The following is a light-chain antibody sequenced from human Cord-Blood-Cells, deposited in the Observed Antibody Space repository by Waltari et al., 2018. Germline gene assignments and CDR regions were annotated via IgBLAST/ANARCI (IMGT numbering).Light chain of an antibody. Sequence: AIPLSQSPSSLPASVRDRVPTTCRASQAISSALAWYQQKPGQAPKLLIYEASSWESGVPDRFSGSGSGTDFTLTISSLQAEDFAAYYCQQFNNYPLTFGGGTKVEIK. V-gene: IGKV1D-13*01. CDR2: EAS. CDR3: QQFNNYPLT. CDR1: QAISSA. J-gene: IGKJ4*02.